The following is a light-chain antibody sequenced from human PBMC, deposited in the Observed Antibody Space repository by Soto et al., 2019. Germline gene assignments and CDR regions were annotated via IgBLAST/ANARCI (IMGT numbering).Light chain of an antibody. CDR1: YSNIGTNT. Sequence: QSVLTQPPSASGTPGQRVTISCSGSYSNIGTNTVNWYQQLPGAAPKLLIYNENQRPSGVPDRFSGSKPGTSASLAIGWLQSEDEADYYCSAWDGSLNVVLFGGGTKLTVL. CDR3: SAWDGSLNVVL. V-gene: IGLV1-44*01. J-gene: IGLJ3*02. CDR2: NEN.